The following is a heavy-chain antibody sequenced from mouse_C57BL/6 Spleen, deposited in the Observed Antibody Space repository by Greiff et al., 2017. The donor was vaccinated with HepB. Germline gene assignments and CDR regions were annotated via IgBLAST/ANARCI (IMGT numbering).Heavy chain of an antibody. V-gene: IGHV1-64*01. CDR3: ASADYDGSIYAMDY. CDR1: GFTFTSYR. CDR2: IHPNSGST. Sequence: QVQLQQPGAELVQPGASVKFSCTASGFTFTSYRMHWVKQTPGQGLEWIGMIHPNSGSTNYNEKFKSKATLTVDRSTSTAYIQLSSRTSEDSAVYYCASADYDGSIYAMDYWGQGTSVTVSS. D-gene: IGHD1-1*01. J-gene: IGHJ4*01.